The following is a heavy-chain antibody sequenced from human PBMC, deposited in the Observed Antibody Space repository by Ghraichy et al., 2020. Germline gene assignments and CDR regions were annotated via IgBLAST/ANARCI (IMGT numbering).Heavy chain of an antibody. D-gene: IGHD6-19*01. Sequence: GGSLRLSCAASGFTFSHYWMSWVRQAPGKGLEWVANINQDESETHYVDSVKGRFTISRDNAKNSLYLQMNSLRAEDTAAYYCARGSGWRSFDPWGQGTLVTVSS. CDR3: ARGSGWRSFDP. CDR2: INQDESET. CDR1: GFTFSHYW. J-gene: IGHJ5*02. V-gene: IGHV3-7*01.